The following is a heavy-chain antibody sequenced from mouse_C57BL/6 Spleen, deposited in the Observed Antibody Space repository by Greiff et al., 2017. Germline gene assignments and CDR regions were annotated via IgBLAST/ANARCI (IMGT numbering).Heavy chain of an antibody. CDR2: IDPSDSET. J-gene: IGHJ3*01. CDR3: ARGDYGNFWFAY. D-gene: IGHD2-1*01. CDR1: GYTFTSYW. Sequence: VQLQQPGAELVRPGSSVKLSCKASGYTFTSYWMHWVKQRPIQGLEWIGNIDPSDSETHYNQKFKDKATLTVDKSSSTAYMQLSSLTSEDSAVYDCARGDYGNFWFAYWGQGTLVTVSA. V-gene: IGHV1-52*01.